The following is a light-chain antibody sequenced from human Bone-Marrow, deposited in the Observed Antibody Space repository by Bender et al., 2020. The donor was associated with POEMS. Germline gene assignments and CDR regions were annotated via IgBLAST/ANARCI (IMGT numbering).Light chain of an antibody. Sequence: QSALTQPASVSGSPGQSITISCTGTSSDVGSYNFVSWYLQHPGKAPKLMIYDVSNRPSGVSNRFSGSKSGNTASLTISGLQAEDEADYYCCSYTSSSTYVFGTGTKVTVL. CDR1: SSDVGSYNF. J-gene: IGLJ1*01. CDR2: DVS. CDR3: CSYTSSSTYV. V-gene: IGLV2-14*02.